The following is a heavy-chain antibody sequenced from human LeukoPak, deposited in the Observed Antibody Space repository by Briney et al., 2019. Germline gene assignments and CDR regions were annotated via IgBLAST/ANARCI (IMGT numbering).Heavy chain of an antibody. V-gene: IGHV4-34*01. Sequence: SETLSLTCAVYGGSFSGYYWSWIRQPPGKGLEWIGEINHSGSTNYNPSLKSRVTISVDTSKNQFSLKLSSVTAADTAVYYCATTCMVRGVKTNWFDPWGQGTLVTVSS. J-gene: IGHJ5*02. CDR1: GGSFSGYY. CDR3: ATTCMVRGVKTNWFDP. CDR2: INHSGST. D-gene: IGHD3-10*01.